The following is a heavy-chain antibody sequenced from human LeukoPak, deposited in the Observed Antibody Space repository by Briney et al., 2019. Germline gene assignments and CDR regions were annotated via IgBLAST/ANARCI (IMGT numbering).Heavy chain of an antibody. J-gene: IGHJ4*02. CDR2: IRYDGSNK. CDR3: AKDRDKVPYYFDY. Sequence: QPGGSLRLSCAASGFTFSSYGMHWVRQAPGKGLEWVAFIRYDGSNKYYADSVKGRFTISRDNSKNTLYLQMNSLRAEDTAVYYCAKDRDKVPYYFDYWGQGTLVTVSS. CDR1: GFTFSSYG. V-gene: IGHV3-30*02. D-gene: IGHD2-15*01.